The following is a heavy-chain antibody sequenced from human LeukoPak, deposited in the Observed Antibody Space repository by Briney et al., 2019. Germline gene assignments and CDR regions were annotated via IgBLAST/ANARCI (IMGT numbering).Heavy chain of an antibody. CDR1: GFTFSNYW. V-gene: IGHV3-7*01. CDR3: ARTIRGY. CDR2: IKEDGSEK. D-gene: IGHD3-10*01. Sequence: GGSLRLSCAASGFTFSNYWMSWVRQAPGKGLEWVANIKEDGSEKYYVDSVKGRFTISRDNAKNSLYLQMNSLRAEDTAVYYCARTIRGYWGQGTLVTVSS. J-gene: IGHJ4*02.